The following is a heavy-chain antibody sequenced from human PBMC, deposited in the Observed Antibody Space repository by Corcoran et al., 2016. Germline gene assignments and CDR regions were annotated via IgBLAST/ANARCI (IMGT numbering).Heavy chain of an antibody. CDR1: GFTFSSYG. CDR3: AKDLVAAAGTSLGY. J-gene: IGHJ4*02. D-gene: IGHD6-13*01. CDR2: ISYDGSNK. V-gene: IGHV3-30*18. Sequence: QVQLVESGGGVVQPGRSLRLSCAASGFTFSSYGMHWVRQAPGKGLELVAVISYDGSNKYYADSVKGRFTISRDNSKNTLYLQMNSLRAEDTAVYYCAKDLVAAAGTSLGYWGQGTLVTVSS.